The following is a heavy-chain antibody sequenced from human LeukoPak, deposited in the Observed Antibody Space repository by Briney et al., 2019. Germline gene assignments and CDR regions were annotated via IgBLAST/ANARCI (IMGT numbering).Heavy chain of an antibody. Sequence: SQTLSHTCTVSGGSISSGGYYWSWIRQHPGKGLEWIGYIYYSGSTYYNPSLKSRVTISVDTSKNQFSLKLSSVTAADTAVYYCARASAGLFDYWGQGTLVTVSS. J-gene: IGHJ4*02. CDR3: ARASAGLFDY. D-gene: IGHD6-13*01. CDR1: GGSISSGGYY. CDR2: IYYSGST. V-gene: IGHV4-31*03.